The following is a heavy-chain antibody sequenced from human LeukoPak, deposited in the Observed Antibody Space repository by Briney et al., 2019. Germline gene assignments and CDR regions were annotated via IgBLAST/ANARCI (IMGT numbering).Heavy chain of an antibody. CDR1: GFTFSSYS. D-gene: IGHD3-3*01. CDR3: ARDGFDFWSGYPTTVDY. CDR2: IRSSSNTI. Sequence: GGSLRHSCVASGFTFSSYSMNWVRQSPGKGLEYVSYIRSSSNTIYYPHSVKGRFTISRDNANNSLYLQMNSLRAEDTAVYYCARDGFDFWSGYPTTVDYWGQGTLVTVSS. V-gene: IGHV3-48*01. J-gene: IGHJ4*02.